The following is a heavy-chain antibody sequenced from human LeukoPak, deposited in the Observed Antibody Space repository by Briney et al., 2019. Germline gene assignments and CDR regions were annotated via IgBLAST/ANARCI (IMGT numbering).Heavy chain of an antibody. CDR2: IYYSGST. Sequence: PSETLSLTCTVSGVSISGSYWSWIRQLPGKGLEWIGYIYYSGSTNYNPSLKSRVTISVDTSRNRFSLKLSSVTAADTAVYYCARKTTGTMSPYFDYWGQGTLVTVSS. D-gene: IGHD1-1*01. V-gene: IGHV4-59*01. J-gene: IGHJ4*02. CDR3: ARKTTGTMSPYFDY. CDR1: GVSISGSY.